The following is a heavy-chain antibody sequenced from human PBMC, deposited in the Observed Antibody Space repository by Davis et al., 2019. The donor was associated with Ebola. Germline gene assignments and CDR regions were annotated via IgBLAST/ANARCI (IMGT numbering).Heavy chain of an antibody. J-gene: IGHJ3*02. Sequence: GGSLRLSCAASPFSFSTYSMSWVRQAPGKGLEWVSSISSDSDYIYYADSAKGRFTISRDNAKNSLYLQMNSLRAEDTARYYCARGGYYDSSGYSHAAFDIWGQGTMVTVSS. CDR1: PFSFSTYS. V-gene: IGHV3-21*01. CDR3: ARGGYYDSSGYSHAAFDI. D-gene: IGHD3-22*01. CDR2: ISSDSDYI.